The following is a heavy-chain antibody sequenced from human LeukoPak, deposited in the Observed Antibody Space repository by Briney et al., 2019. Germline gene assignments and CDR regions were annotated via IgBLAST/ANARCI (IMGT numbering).Heavy chain of an antibody. D-gene: IGHD1-26*01. CDR1: GYTFTSYA. CDR3: ARSGGSNSTFDY. Sequence: ASVKVSCKASGYTFTSYAMHWVRQAPGQRLEWMGWINAGNGNTKYSQKFQGRVTITRDTSASTAYMELSSLRSEDTAVYYCARSGGSNSTFDYWGQGTLVTVSS. CDR2: INAGNGNT. V-gene: IGHV1-3*01. J-gene: IGHJ4*02.